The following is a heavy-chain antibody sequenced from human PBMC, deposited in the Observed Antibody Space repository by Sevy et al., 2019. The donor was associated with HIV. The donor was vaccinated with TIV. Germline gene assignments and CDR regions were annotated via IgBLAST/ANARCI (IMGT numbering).Heavy chain of an antibody. J-gene: IGHJ2*01. Sequence: SETLSLTCSVTGGSITSSNYYWGWIRQPPGKGLESIGTIYYSGPTYYNPSPKSRVTISVDTSKNQFSLRLSSVTAADTAVYYCARGPLEDYYGSGSSPYWYFDLWGRGTLVTVSS. D-gene: IGHD3-10*01. CDR2: IYYSGPT. CDR3: ARGPLEDYYGSGSSPYWYFDL. CDR1: GGSITSSNYY. V-gene: IGHV4-39*01.